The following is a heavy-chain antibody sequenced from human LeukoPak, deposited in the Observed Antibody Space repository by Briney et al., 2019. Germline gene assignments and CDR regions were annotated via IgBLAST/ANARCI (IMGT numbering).Heavy chain of an antibody. D-gene: IGHD5-18*01. V-gene: IGHV4-34*01. CDR3: ARGGGWIQLWLVGAFDI. Sequence: SETLSLTCAVYGGSLSGYYWSWIRQPPGKGLEWIGEINHSGSTNYNPSLKSRVTISVDTSKNQFSLKLSSVTAADTAVYYCARGGGWIQLWLVGAFDIWGQGTMVTVSS. J-gene: IGHJ3*02. CDR2: INHSGST. CDR1: GGSLSGYY.